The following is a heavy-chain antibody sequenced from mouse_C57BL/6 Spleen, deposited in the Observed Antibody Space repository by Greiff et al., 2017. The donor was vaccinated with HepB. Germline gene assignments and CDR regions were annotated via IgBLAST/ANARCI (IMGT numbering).Heavy chain of an antibody. CDR3: ARSPHGAMDY. CDR1: GYTFTSYW. CDR2: IDPSDSET. Sequence: QVQLQQPGAELVRPGSSVKLSCKASGYTFTSYWMHWVKQRPIQGLEWIGNIDPSDSETHYNQKFKDKATLTADKSSSTAYMQLSSLTSEDSAVYYCARSPHGAMDYWGQGTSVTVSS. J-gene: IGHJ4*01. V-gene: IGHV1-52*01.